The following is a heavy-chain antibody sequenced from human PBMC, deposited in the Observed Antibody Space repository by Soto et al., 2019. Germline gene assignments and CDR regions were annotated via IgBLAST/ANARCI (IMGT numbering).Heavy chain of an antibody. CDR2: ISYDGSNK. Sequence: GGSLRLSCAASGFTFSSYAIHWVRQAPGRGLEWVAVISYDGSNKYYADSVKGRFTISRDNSKNTLYLQMNSLRAEDTAVYYCASSRYYYYGMDVWGQETTVTVAS. J-gene: IGHJ6*02. CDR1: GFTFSSYA. CDR3: ASSRYYYYGMDV. V-gene: IGHV3-30-3*01.